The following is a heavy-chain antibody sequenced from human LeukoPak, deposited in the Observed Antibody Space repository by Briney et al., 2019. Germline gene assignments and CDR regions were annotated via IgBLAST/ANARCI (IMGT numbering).Heavy chain of an antibody. CDR2: ISGSSSYI. D-gene: IGHD3-22*01. CDR3: AKISGYYPFDY. V-gene: IGHV3-21*01. Sequence: GGSLRLSCAASGFTFSSYSLNWVRRAPGKGLEWVSSISGSSSYIYYADSVKGRFTISRNNAKRSLFLQMNNLRAEDTALYYCAKISGYYPFDYWGQGTLVTVSS. J-gene: IGHJ4*02. CDR1: GFTFSSYS.